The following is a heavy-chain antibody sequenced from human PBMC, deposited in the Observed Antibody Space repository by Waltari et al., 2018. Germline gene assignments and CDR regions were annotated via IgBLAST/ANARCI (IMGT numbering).Heavy chain of an antibody. V-gene: IGHV4-61*02. CDR1: GGSTSTGHYY. J-gene: IGHJ5*02. CDR3: ARDGPIYDPFTGYSTWFDP. D-gene: IGHD3-9*01. CDR2: ISASGIT. Sequence: QVQLQESGPGLVKPSQTLSLTCTVSGGSTSTGHYYCSWIRQPPGKRLGWIGRISASGITKYNPSLKSRVTRSVDTNQFSLRLTSVTAADTAVYYCARDGPIYDPFTGYSTWFDPWGQGTLVTVSS.